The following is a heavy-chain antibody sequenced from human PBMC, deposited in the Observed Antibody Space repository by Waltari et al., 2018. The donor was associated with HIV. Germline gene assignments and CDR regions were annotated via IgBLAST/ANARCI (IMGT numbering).Heavy chain of an antibody. V-gene: IGHV2-70*15. D-gene: IGHD2-8*01. CDR2: IDWDDGK. CDR3: ARVKKGVTMYEVKRDYGMDV. J-gene: IGHJ6*02. Sequence: QVTLRVSGPVLVKPTQTLTLTCTFPGFSLNTRGMCINWIRQPPGKALEWLARIDWDDGKHYNSSLKTRLTISKGTAKNQVVLTMINMDPLDTCTFYCARVKKGVTMYEVKRDYGMDVWGQGATVIVSS. CDR1: GFSLNTRGMC.